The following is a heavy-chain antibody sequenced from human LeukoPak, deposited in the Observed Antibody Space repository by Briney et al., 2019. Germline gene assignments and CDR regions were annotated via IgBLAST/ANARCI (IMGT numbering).Heavy chain of an antibody. V-gene: IGHV3-23*01. D-gene: IGHD3-10*01. CDR3: AKDRDVLLWFGELLS. CDR1: GFSFSTYA. Sequence: GGSLRLSCAASGFSFSTYAMNWVRQTPGKRPEWISAISDAGGSRYYSDSVQGRFTISRDNSKNTLYLQMNSLRAGDTAVYYCAKDRDVLLWFGELLSWGQGTLVTVSS. J-gene: IGHJ4*02. CDR2: ISDAGGSR.